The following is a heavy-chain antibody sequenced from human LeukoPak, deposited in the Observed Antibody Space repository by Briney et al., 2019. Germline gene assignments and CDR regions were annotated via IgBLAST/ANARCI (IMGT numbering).Heavy chain of an antibody. CDR1: GFTFSSYW. J-gene: IGHJ4*02. CDR2: INGDGRNI. Sequence: LAGGSLRLSCVASGFTFSSYWMHWVRHDPRKGLVWVSRINGDGRNINYADSVRGRFTISRDNAKNTLYLHMDSLRAEDTAVYYCARGAYSSGWAYFDHWGQGTLVTVSS. D-gene: IGHD6-19*01. CDR3: ARGAYSSGWAYFDH. V-gene: IGHV3-74*01.